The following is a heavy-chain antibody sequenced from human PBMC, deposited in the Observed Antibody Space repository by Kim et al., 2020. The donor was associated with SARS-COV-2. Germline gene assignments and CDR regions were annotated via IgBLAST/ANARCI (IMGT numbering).Heavy chain of an antibody. D-gene: IGHD1-1*01. CDR3: ATHWHEYNWNL. V-gene: IGHV3-33*03. CDR1: GFNFGVYG. Sequence: GGSLRLSCTASGFNFGVYGMHWVRQAPGKGLEWVSVAWPDGSITYYGDSVKGRFTISRDNSRNTLFLQMNRLTTEDTGIYYCATHWHEYNWNLWGQGTLVTVSS. CDR2: AWPDGSIT. J-gene: IGHJ5*02.